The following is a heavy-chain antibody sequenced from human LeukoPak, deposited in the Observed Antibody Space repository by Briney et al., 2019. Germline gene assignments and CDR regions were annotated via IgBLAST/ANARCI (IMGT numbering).Heavy chain of an antibody. CDR1: GFTFSDHS. Sequence: PGGSLRLSCVASGFTFSDHSMNWVRQAPGKGLEWVSYISSGSSTVYYADSVKGRFTISRDSAKNSLYLQMNSLRAEDTAVYYCVRDWTYAFDLWGQGTMVTVSS. CDR3: VRDWTYAFDL. V-gene: IGHV3-48*01. CDR2: ISSGSSTV. J-gene: IGHJ3*01. D-gene: IGHD3/OR15-3a*01.